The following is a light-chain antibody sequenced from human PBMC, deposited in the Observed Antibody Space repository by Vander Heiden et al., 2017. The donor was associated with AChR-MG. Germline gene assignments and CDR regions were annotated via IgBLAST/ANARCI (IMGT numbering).Light chain of an antibody. CDR2: EVS. CDR3: SSYTSSSSVV. V-gene: IGLV2-14*01. CDR1: SSDVGGYNY. Sequence: SALTPPASVSGSPGQSITIPCTGTSSDVGGYNYVSWYQQHPGKAPKLMIYEVSKRPSGVSNRFSGSKSGNTASLTISGLQAEDEADYYCSSYTSSSSVVFGGGTKLTVL. J-gene: IGLJ2*01.